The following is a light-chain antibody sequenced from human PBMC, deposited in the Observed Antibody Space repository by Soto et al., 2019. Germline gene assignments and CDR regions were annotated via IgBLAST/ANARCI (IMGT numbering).Light chain of an antibody. Sequence: QSALTQPPSASGSPGQSVTISCTGTSSDVGGYDYVSWYQQRPGRAPKLLIYEVTKRPSGVPDRFSGSKSGNTASLTVSGVQTEDEADYYCTAYAGSNAVIFGGGTKVTVL. V-gene: IGLV2-8*01. J-gene: IGLJ2*01. CDR2: EVT. CDR1: SSDVGGYDY. CDR3: TAYAGSNAVI.